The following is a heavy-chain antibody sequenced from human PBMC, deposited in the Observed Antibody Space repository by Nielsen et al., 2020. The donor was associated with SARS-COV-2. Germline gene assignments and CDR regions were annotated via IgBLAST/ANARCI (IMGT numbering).Heavy chain of an antibody. CDR1: GYRFSSYA. J-gene: IGHJ5*02. V-gene: IGHV1-3*01. D-gene: IGHD2-21*02. CDR2: IAAGKSNA. CDR3: ARAECGDWDGNWFDP. Sequence: ASVKVSCKASGYRFSSYAMHWVRQAPGQSLEWMGWIAAGKSNAKYSQRFQGRVSMTTDTSAGIGYMEMSGLTLEDTAVYYCARAECGDWDGNWFDPWGQGTLVTVSS.